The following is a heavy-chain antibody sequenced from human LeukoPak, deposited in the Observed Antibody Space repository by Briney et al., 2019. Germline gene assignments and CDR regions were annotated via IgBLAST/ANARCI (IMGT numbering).Heavy chain of an antibody. V-gene: IGHV3-7*01. CDR1: GFTFRRYW. J-gene: IGHJ4*02. CDR2: IKEDGSEK. D-gene: IGHD2-15*01. Sequence: SGGSLRLSCAASGFTFRRYWMSWVRQAPGKGLEWLANIKEDGSEKYYVDSVKGRFTISRVNAKNSLYLQMNSLRAEDTAVYYCARDDIATYDYWGQGTLVTVSS. CDR3: ARDDIATYDY.